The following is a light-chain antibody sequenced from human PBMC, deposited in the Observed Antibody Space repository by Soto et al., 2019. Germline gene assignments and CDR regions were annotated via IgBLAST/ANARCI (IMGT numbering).Light chain of an antibody. Sequence: DIQMTQCPSSLAASVGDRVAIACGARQSISSYLNWYQQKPGQAPKLLIYAASSLQGGVPSRFSGSGSGTDFTLTISSLQPEDSATYYCQQSYSTPLTFGGGTKVDIK. CDR3: QQSYSTPLT. V-gene: IGKV1-39*01. CDR1: QSISSY. J-gene: IGKJ4*01. CDR2: AAS.